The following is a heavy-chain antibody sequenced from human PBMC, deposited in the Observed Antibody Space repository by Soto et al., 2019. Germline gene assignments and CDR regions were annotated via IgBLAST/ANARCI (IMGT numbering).Heavy chain of an antibody. J-gene: IGHJ2*01. V-gene: IGHV3-23*01. CDR3: FFFTAEDGIRDVRSVSAFLLNRSADL. Sequence: KGLEWVSAISGSGVSTYYADSVKGRFTISRDNSKNTLYLQMNSLRAEDTAVYYFFFFTAEDGIRDVRSVSAFLLNRSADL. CDR2: ISGSGVST. D-gene: IGHD3-10*02.